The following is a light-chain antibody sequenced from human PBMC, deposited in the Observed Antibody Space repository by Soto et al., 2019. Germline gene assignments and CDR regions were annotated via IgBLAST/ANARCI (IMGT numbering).Light chain of an antibody. CDR1: QSVSSSH. J-gene: IGKJ1*01. CDR3: QQYGSSPRT. Sequence: EIVLTQSPGTLSLSPWERATLSCRASQSVSSSHLAWYQQKPGQAPRRLISGASSMSTGIPDRFTGSGSGTDFALTISRLEPEDFAVYYCQQYGSSPRTFGQGTKVEIK. V-gene: IGKV3-20*01. CDR2: GAS.